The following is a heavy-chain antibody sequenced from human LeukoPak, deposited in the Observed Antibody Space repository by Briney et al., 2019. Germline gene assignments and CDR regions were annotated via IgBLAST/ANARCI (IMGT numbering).Heavy chain of an antibody. CDR2: INPNSGGT. CDR3: ARARWFGERDRYYFDY. CDR1: GYTFTGYY. J-gene: IGHJ4*02. V-gene: IGHV1-2*02. D-gene: IGHD3-10*01. Sequence: ASVKVSCKASGYTFTGYYMHWVRQAPGQGLEWMGWINPNSGGTNYAQKFQGRVTMTRDTSISTAYMELSRLRSDDTAVYYCARARWFGERDRYYFDYWGQGTLVTVSS.